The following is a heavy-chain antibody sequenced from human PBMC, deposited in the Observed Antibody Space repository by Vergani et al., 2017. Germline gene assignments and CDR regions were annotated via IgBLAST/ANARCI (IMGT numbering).Heavy chain of an antibody. CDR3: ARGRKHFFEAPYDV. V-gene: IGHV4-34*02. CDR1: GVSFKTYF. CDR2: VDHSDRP. Sequence: QVQFQQWGATVLKPSETLSLTCAVYGVSFKTYFWNWIRQSPDKGLEWIGEVDHSDRPYYNPSLRGRVTISVDTSKNQISLRLHSVDVADSAIYYCARGRKHFFEAPYDVWGQGSPVTVSS. D-gene: IGHD3-3*02. J-gene: IGHJ4*02.